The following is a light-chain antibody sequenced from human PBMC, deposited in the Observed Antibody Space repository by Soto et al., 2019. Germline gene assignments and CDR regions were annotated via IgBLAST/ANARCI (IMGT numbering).Light chain of an antibody. V-gene: IGKV1-5*03. Sequence: IKMKKSPSTLSGSVGDRVTITRRASQTINSWLAWYQQKPGQAPKLLIYKASTLNSGVPSRFSGSGSGTEFTLTISSLQPDDFATYYCQHYDGYSEPFGQGTRVDIK. CDR1: QTINSW. J-gene: IGKJ1*01. CDR3: QHYDGYSEP. CDR2: KAS.